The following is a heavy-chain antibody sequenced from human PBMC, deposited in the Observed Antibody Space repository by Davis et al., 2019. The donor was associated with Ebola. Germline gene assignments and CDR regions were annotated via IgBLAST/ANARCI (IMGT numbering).Heavy chain of an antibody. Sequence: ASVKVSCTASGYTFTTYGISWVRQAPGQGLEWMGWISAYNGNTNYAQKLQGRATMTTHTSTSTAYMELRSLRSDDTAVYYCARDADVDTAMVTYVMDIWGQGTTVTVSS. J-gene: IGHJ6*02. CDR3: ARDADVDTAMVTYVMDI. CDR1: GYTFTTYG. D-gene: IGHD5-18*01. V-gene: IGHV1-18*01. CDR2: ISAYNGNT.